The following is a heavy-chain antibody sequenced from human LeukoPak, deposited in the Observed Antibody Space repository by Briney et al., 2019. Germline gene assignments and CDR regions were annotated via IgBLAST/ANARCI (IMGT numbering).Heavy chain of an antibody. J-gene: IGHJ3*02. D-gene: IGHD6-19*01. CDR3: ARESSGHLNAFDI. V-gene: IGHV4-59*01. CDR1: GGSISNYY. CDR2: IYYTGTT. Sequence: KPSETLSLTCTVSGGSISNYYWSWIRQPPGKGLERIGYIYYTGTTNYNPSLKSRVTISLDTSKNQFSLKLTSVSAADTAVYYCARESSGHLNAFDIWGQGTMVTVS.